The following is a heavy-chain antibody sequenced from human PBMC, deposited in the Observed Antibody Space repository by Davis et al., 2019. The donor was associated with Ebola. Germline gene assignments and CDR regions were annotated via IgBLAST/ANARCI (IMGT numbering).Heavy chain of an antibody. Sequence: ASVKVSCKASGYTFTSYDINWVRQATGQGLEWMGWMNPNSGNTGYAQKFQGRVTMTRNTSISTAYMELSSLRSEDTAVYYCARAALGYGDYEDWFDPWGQGTLVTVSS. J-gene: IGHJ5*02. CDR3: ARAALGYGDYEDWFDP. D-gene: IGHD4-17*01. CDR1: GYTFTSYD. V-gene: IGHV1-8*01. CDR2: MNPNSGNT.